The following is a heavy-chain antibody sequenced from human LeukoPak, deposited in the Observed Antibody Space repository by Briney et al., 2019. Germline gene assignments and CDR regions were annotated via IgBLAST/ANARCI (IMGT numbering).Heavy chain of an antibody. V-gene: IGHV3-20*04. CDR3: ARDPGIAAAGTVGYFDS. CDR1: GFIFEDYG. CDR2: INWKGGSL. J-gene: IGHJ4*02. Sequence: GGSLRLSCAASGFIFEDYGMSWVRQAPGKGLEWVSGINWKGGSLGYADSAKGRFTISRDNAMNSLYLQMNSLRVEDTAVYYCARDPGIAAAGTVGYFDSWGQGILVTVSS. D-gene: IGHD6-13*01.